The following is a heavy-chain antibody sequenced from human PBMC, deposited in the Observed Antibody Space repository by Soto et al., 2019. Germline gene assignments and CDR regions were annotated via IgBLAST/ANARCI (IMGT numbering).Heavy chain of an antibody. J-gene: IGHJ4*01. Sequence: SETLSLTCAVYGGSFSGYYWSWIRQPPGKGLEWIGEINHSGSTNYNPSLKSRVTISVDTSKNQFSLKMSSVTAADTAVYYCARARLWRTTYHYDSSAYYYGYWGHGIPVTVS. D-gene: IGHD3-22*01. CDR1: GGSFSGYY. CDR2: INHSGST. V-gene: IGHV4-34*01. CDR3: ARARLWRTTYHYDSSAYYYGY.